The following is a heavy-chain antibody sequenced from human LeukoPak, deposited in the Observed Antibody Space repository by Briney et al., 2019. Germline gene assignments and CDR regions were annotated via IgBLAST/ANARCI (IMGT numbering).Heavy chain of an antibody. CDR2: INPNSGGT. D-gene: IGHD5-24*01. CDR1: GYTFTDYY. V-gene: IGHV1-2*02. CDR3: ARVGQSDY. Sequence: ASVKVSCKASGYTFTDYYIHWVRQAPGQGLEWMGWINPNSGGTNYPQKFQGRVTMTRDASISTAYMELSRLRSDDTAMYYCARVGQSDYWGQGTLVTVSS. J-gene: IGHJ4*02.